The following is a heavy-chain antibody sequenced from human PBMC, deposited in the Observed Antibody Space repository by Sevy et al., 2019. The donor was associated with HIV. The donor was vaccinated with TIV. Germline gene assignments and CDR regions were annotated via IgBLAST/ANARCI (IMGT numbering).Heavy chain of an antibody. Sequence: SETLSLTCAVHDGSFSGYYWNWIRQLPGKGLEWIGDINESGITYYNPSPKSRVTISVDTSKEQFSLKLNSVTAVDSAVYFCARSPPVVVVPGAPSWFDPWGQGTLVTVSS. CDR3: ARSPPVVVVPGAPSWFDP. V-gene: IGHV4-34*01. CDR1: DGSFSGYY. D-gene: IGHD2-2*01. J-gene: IGHJ5*02. CDR2: INESGIT.